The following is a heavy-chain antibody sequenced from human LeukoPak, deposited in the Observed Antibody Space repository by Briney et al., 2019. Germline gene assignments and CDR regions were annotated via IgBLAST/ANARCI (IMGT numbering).Heavy chain of an antibody. Sequence: SETLSLTCTVSGASISSSSYYWGWIRQPPGKGLQWIVIIYYSGSTYYNPSLKSRVTISVDTSKNQFSLKLNSVTAADTAVYYCARQGYSYDPAAFDIWGQGTMVTVSS. D-gene: IGHD5-18*01. CDR1: GASISSSSYY. CDR2: IYYSGST. J-gene: IGHJ3*02. CDR3: ARQGYSYDPAAFDI. V-gene: IGHV4-39*01.